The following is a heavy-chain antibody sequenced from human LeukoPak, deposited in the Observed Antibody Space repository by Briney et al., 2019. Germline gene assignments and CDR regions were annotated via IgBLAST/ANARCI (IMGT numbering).Heavy chain of an antibody. D-gene: IGHD1-26*01. CDR3: ARGLSSGSYGDDAFDI. V-gene: IGHV1-3*01. Sequence: GASVKVSCRASGYTFTNYAMHWVRQAPGQRLEWMGWINAGNGNTKYSQKFQGRVTMTRNTSISTAYMELSSLRSEDTAVYYCARGLSSGSYGDDAFDIWGQGTMVTVSS. CDR2: INAGNGNT. CDR1: GYTFTNYA. J-gene: IGHJ3*02.